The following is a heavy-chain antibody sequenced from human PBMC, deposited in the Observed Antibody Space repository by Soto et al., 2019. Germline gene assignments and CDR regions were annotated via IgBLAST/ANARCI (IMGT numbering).Heavy chain of an antibody. CDR3: ARGTGGFDI. Sequence: HPAGSMRLSCAASGFTFCIYVIGWVRQAQGKGLEWVSAISGSGGSTYYADSVKGRFTISRDNSKNTLYLQMNSLRAEDTAVYYCARGTGGFDIWGQGTMVTVSS. D-gene: IGHD1-26*01. CDR1: GFTFCIYV. J-gene: IGHJ3*02. CDR2: ISGSGGST. V-gene: IGHV3-23*01.